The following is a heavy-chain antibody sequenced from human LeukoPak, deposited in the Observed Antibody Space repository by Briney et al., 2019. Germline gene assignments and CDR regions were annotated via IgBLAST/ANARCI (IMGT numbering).Heavy chain of an antibody. CDR1: GFTFDDYG. CDR3: ARDDYGSGSWSDY. J-gene: IGHJ4*02. V-gene: IGHV3-20*04. D-gene: IGHD3-10*01. CDR2: IIWSGGST. Sequence: GGSLRLSCAASGFTFDDYGMSWVRQAPGKGLEWVSGIIWSGGSTGYADSVKGQFTISRDNAKNSLYLQMNSLRAEDTALYYCARDDYGSGSWSDYWGQGTLVTVSS.